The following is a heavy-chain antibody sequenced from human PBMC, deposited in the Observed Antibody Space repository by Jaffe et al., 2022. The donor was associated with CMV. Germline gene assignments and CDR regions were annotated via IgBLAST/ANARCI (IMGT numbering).Heavy chain of an antibody. Sequence: QVQLQQWGAGLLKPSETLSLTCAVYGGSFSGYYWSWIRQPPGKGLEWIGEINHSGSTNYNPSLKSRVTISVDTSKNQFSLKLSSVTAADTAVYYCARRYNWNYVPFDYWGQGTLVTVSS. CDR3: ARRYNWNYVPFDY. CDR1: GGSFSGYY. J-gene: IGHJ4*02. D-gene: IGHD1-7*01. CDR2: INHSGST. V-gene: IGHV4-34*01.